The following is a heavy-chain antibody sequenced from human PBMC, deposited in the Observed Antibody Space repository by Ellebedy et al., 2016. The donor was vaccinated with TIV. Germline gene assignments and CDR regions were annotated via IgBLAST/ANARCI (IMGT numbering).Heavy chain of an antibody. V-gene: IGHV1-2*02. D-gene: IGHD2-2*02. J-gene: IGHJ5*02. CDR2: INPKSGGT. CDR1: GYTFTGYY. CDR3: AKSRAFVVVPTAISNWFDP. Sequence: AASVKVSCKTSGYTFTGYYLHWVRQAPGQGLEWMGWINPKSGGTNYAQKFQGRVTMTRDTSINTAYMELSSLRSDDTAVYYCAKSRAFVVVPTAISNWFDPWGQGTLVSVSS.